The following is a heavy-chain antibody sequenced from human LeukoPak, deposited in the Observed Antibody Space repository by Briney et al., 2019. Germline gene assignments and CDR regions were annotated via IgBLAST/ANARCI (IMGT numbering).Heavy chain of an antibody. Sequence: SETLSLTCTVSGGSISSYYWSWIRQPPGKGLEWIGYIYYSGSTNYNPSLKSRVTISVDTSKNQFSLKLSSVTAADTAVYYCAREGGWYYGSGSYYNGDWFDPWGQGTLVTVSS. CDR3: AREGGWYYGSGSYYNGDWFDP. V-gene: IGHV4-59*01. J-gene: IGHJ5*02. CDR2: IYYSGST. D-gene: IGHD3-10*01. CDR1: GGSISSYY.